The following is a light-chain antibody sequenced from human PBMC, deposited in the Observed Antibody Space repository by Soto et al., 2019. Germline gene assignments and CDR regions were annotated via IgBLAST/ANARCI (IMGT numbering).Light chain of an antibody. Sequence: EIVMTQSPVTLSVSPGDRATLSCRASQSVNSNLAWYQQKPGQTPKLLIYVASTRATGVPARISGRGSGTEFTLTISSLLSEDFAVYYCHQYNVWPLTFGGGTKVEFK. CDR3: HQYNVWPLT. CDR1: QSVNSN. V-gene: IGKV3-15*01. CDR2: VAS. J-gene: IGKJ4*01.